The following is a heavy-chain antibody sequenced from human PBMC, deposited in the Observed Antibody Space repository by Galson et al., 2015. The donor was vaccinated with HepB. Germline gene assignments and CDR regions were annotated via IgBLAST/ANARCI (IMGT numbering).Heavy chain of an antibody. CDR2: ISAYNGNI. J-gene: IGHJ4*02. CDR3: ARDYCSGGSCYEGDDY. Sequence: SVKVSCKASGYTFSNYGFSWVRQAPGQGLEWMGWISAYNGNINYAQKFQGRVTMTRDTSTSTVYMELSSLRSEDTAVYYCARDYCSGGSCYEGDDYWGQGTLVTVSS. V-gene: IGHV1-18*04. CDR1: GYTFSNYG. D-gene: IGHD2-15*01.